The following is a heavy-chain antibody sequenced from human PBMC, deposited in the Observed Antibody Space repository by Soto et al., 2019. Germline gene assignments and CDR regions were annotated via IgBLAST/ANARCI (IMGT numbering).Heavy chain of an antibody. CDR2: SYWDDDK. CDR3: AHRVLRTVFGLVTTTAIYFDF. Sequence: QITLNESGPTQVKPRQTLTLTCTFSGFSLTTSGVGVGWIRQSPGQAPEWLALSYWDDDKRYSPSLKSRLTITKDTSKNQVALTMADLDPADTATYYCAHRVLRTVFGLVTTTAIYFDFWGQGTPVAVSS. V-gene: IGHV2-5*02. CDR1: GFSLTTSGVG. D-gene: IGHD3-3*01. J-gene: IGHJ4*02.